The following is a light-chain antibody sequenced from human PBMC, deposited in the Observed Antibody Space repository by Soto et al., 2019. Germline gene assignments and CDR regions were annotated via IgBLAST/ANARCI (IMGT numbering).Light chain of an antibody. V-gene: IGKV1-9*01. CDR3: QQVNSYPLT. Sequence: IQLTQSPSSLSASVGDRVTITCRASQGITSHLAWYQQKPGKAPKLLIYVASTLQSGVPSRFSGSGSGTDFTLTISSLQPKDSATYYCQQVNSYPLTFGPGTKVEIK. CDR2: VAS. CDR1: QGITSH. J-gene: IGKJ3*01.